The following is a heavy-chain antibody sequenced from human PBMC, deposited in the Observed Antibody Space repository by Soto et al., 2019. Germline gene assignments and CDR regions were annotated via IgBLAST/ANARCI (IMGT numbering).Heavy chain of an antibody. D-gene: IGHD3-10*01. Sequence: GASVKVSCKASGYTFTSYYMHWVRQAPGQGLEWMGIINPSGGSTSYAQKFQGRVTMTRDTSTSTVYMELSSLRSEDTAVYYCARTRITMVRGAEFDYWGQGTLVTVS. CDR1: GYTFTSYY. V-gene: IGHV1-46*03. J-gene: IGHJ4*02. CDR3: ARTRITMVRGAEFDY. CDR2: INPSGGST.